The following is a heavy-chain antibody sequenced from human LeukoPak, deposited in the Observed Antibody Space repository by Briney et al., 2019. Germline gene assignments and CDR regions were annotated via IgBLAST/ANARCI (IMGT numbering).Heavy chain of an antibody. J-gene: IGHJ4*02. CDR3: ATLYGSGSTDLYYFDY. Sequence: ASVKVSRKASGYTFTSYGFTWVRQAPGQGLEWMGWISAYIGNTKYAQRLQGRVTLTTDTSTSTAYMELSSLRSEDTAVYYCATLYGSGSTDLYYFDYWGQGTLVTVSS. CDR1: GYTFTSYG. D-gene: IGHD3-10*01. V-gene: IGHV1-18*01. CDR2: ISAYIGNT.